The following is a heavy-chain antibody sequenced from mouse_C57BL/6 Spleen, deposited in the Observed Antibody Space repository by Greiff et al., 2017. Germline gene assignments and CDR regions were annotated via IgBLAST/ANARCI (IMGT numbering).Heavy chain of an antibody. J-gene: IGHJ2*01. CDR2: IDPANGDT. Sequence: EVQLQQSGAELVRPGASVKLSCTASGFNIKDDYMHWVKQRPEQGLEWIGWIDPANGDTEYAPKFQGKATITADTSSNTAYLQLSSLTSEDTAVYYGTASNYGSLYYFDYWGQGTTLTVSS. D-gene: IGHD1-1*01. V-gene: IGHV14-4*01. CDR3: TASNYGSLYYFDY. CDR1: GFNIKDDY.